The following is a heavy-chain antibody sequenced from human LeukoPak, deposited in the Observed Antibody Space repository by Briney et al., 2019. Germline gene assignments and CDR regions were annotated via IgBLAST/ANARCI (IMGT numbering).Heavy chain of an antibody. Sequence: GGSLRLSCAASGFTFSNYAMTWVRQAPGKGLEWVSTISSSGGSTYYADSVKGRFTIPRDNSKNTMYLQMNSLRAEDTAVYYCAKAKYTSGWYVDYWGQGTLVTVSS. CDR1: GFTFSNYA. D-gene: IGHD6-19*01. CDR2: ISSSGGST. J-gene: IGHJ4*02. V-gene: IGHV3-23*01. CDR3: AKAKYTSGWYVDY.